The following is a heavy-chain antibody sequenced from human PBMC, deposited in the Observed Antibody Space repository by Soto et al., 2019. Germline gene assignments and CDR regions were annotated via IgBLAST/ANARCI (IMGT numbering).Heavy chain of an antibody. V-gene: IGHV3-23*01. Sequence: GGSLRLSCAASGFTFSDYAMAWVRQAPGKGLEWVSGIHGSDGSTFYVDSVKGRFTISRDDSKSTLYLQMRSLRAEDTAVYYWAKDFGRYRAIFDYWGHGDLVTVSS. D-gene: IGHD5-12*01. CDR2: IHGSDGST. CDR1: GFTFSDYA. CDR3: AKDFGRYRAIFDY. J-gene: IGHJ4*01.